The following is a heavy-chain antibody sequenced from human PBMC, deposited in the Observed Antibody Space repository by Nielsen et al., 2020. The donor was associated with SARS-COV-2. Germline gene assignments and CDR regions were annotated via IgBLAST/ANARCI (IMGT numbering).Heavy chain of an antibody. J-gene: IGHJ3*02. Sequence: SETLSLTCPVSGGSISSYYWSWIRQPPGKGLEWMGYIYYSGSTNYNPSLKSRVTISVDTSKNQFSLKLSSVTAADTAVYYCARALPGGAIHYDSSGYYSIHDAFDIWGQGTMVTVSS. CDR3: ARALPGGAIHYDSSGYYSIHDAFDI. CDR2: IYYSGST. V-gene: IGHV4-59*01. CDR1: GGSISSYY. D-gene: IGHD3-22*01.